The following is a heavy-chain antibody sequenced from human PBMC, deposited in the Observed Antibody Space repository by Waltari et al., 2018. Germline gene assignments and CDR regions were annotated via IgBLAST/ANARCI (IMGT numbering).Heavy chain of an antibody. Sequence: EVQLVQSGAEVMKPVPTVKISCKVSGYPFTHYYMPWVQQGAGKGLEWMGLVDPEDGETTYGVKLQDRETRTADTSTGTADMGLRRMRAEDTAVDYGARGSGYGEATMGRGGVDDWGQG. V-gene: IGHV1-69-2*01. D-gene: IGHD1-26*01. CDR2: VDPEDGET. CDR3: ARGSGYGEATMGRGGVDD. CDR1: GYPFTHYY. J-gene: IGHJ4*02.